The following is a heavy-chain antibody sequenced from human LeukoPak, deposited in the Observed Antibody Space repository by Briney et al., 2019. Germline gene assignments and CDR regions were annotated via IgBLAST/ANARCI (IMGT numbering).Heavy chain of an antibody. Sequence: ASVKVSCKASGYSFTSHYMHWVRQAPGQGLEWMGLINPSGSWTLYAQKFQGRVTMTRDMSTSTVYMELSSLRSEDTAVYYCARQYPRSVVGATRKINAFDIWGQGTMVTVSS. CDR1: GYSFTSHY. D-gene: IGHD1-26*01. V-gene: IGHV1-46*01. CDR2: INPSGSWT. J-gene: IGHJ3*02. CDR3: ARQYPRSVVGATRKINAFDI.